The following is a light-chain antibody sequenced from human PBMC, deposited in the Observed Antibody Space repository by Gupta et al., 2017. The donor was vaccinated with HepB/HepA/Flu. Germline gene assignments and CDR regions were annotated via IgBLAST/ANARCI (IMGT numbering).Light chain of an antibody. CDR3: QQYYNAPYT. V-gene: IGKV4-1*01. CDR2: WAS. J-gene: IGKJ2*01. CDR1: QSLFFGSNNKNY. Sequence: TQFLTPLSCSPGERAAINCKSSQSLFFGSNNKNYLAWYQQRPGQPPRLLIYWASTRESGVPDRFSGSGSGTDFTLTISNMQAEDVAVYYCQQYYNAPYTFGQGTKLEIK.